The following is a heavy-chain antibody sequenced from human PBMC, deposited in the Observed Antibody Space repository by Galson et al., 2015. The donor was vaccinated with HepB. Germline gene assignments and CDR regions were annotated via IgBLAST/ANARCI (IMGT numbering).Heavy chain of an antibody. J-gene: IGHJ5*02. Sequence: SLRLSCAASGFTSSTSWLSWVRQAPGKGLEWVANINPDGSGQFYVDSVKGRFTISRDNAENSLFQQMNGLGVEDTAVYYCARELSKAPNWFDPWGQGTLVTVSS. V-gene: IGHV3-7*03. CDR1: GFTSSTSW. CDR2: INPDGSGQ. CDR3: ARELSKAPNWFDP.